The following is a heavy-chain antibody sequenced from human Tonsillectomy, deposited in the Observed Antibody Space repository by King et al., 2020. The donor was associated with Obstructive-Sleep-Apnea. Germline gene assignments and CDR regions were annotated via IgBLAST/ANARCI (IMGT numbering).Heavy chain of an antibody. CDR3: ARVLGYCSGCSCYDYYYYGMDV. CDR1: GGSISSYY. J-gene: IGHJ6*02. D-gene: IGHD2-15*01. V-gene: IGHV4-59*01. CDR2: IYYSGST. Sequence: VQLQESGPGLVKPSETLSLTCTVSGGSISSYYWSWIRQPPGKGLEWIGYIYYSGSTNYNPSLKSRVTISVDTSKNQFSLKLSSVTAADTAVYYCARVLGYCSGCSCYDYYYYGMDVWGQGTTVTVSS.